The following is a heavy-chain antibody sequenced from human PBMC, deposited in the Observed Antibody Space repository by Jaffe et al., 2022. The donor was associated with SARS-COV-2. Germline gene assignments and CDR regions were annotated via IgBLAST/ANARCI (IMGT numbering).Heavy chain of an antibody. V-gene: IGHV6-1*01. D-gene: IGHD6-19*01. CDR1: GDSVSSNSAA. Sequence: QVQLQQSGPGLVKPSQTLSLTCAISGDSVSSNSAAWNWIRQSPSRGLEWLGRTYYRSKWYNDYAVSVKSRITINPDTSKNQFSLQLNSVTPEDTAVYYCARGPLAVAGQYYYGMDVWGQGTTVTVSS. CDR2: TYYRSKWYN. CDR3: ARGPLAVAGQYYYGMDV. J-gene: IGHJ6*02.